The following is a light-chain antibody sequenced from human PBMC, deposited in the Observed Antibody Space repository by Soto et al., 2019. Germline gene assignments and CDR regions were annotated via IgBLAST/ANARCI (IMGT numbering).Light chain of an antibody. CDR1: QSVSNSF. CDR3: QQYGDSPKT. Sequence: EIVLTQSPGTLSLSPGERATLSCRASQSVSNSFLAWYQQKPGQAPRILIFATSSRATGIPDRFSGSGSGTDFTLTISRLEPEDFAVYYCQQYGDSPKTFGQGTKVEIK. V-gene: IGKV3-20*01. CDR2: ATS. J-gene: IGKJ1*01.